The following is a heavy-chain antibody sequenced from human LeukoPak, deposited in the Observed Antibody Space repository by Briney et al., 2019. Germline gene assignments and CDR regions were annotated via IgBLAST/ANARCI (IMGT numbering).Heavy chain of an antibody. CDR1: GFTFSSYS. D-gene: IGHD5-24*01. CDR2: ISSSSSYI. J-gene: IGHJ3*02. Sequence: GGSLRLSCAASGFTFSSYSMNWVRQAPGKGLEGVSSISSSSSYIYYADSVKGRFTISRDNAKNSLYLQMNSLRAEDTAVYYCARDNEMATKRDAFDIWGQGTMVTVSS. V-gene: IGHV3-21*01. CDR3: ARDNEMATKRDAFDI.